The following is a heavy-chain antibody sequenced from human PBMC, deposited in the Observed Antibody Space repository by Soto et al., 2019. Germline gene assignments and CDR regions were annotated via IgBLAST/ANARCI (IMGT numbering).Heavy chain of an antibody. V-gene: IGHV4-59*01. Sequence: PSETLSLTCTVSGGSISSYYWSWIRQPPGKGLEWIGYIYYSGSTNYNPSLKSRVTISVDTSKNQFSLNLSSVIAADTAVYYCARGGIAVAGTYWFDPWGQGTLVTVSS. CDR2: IYYSGST. CDR3: ARGGIAVAGTYWFDP. D-gene: IGHD6-19*01. J-gene: IGHJ5*02. CDR1: GGSISSYY.